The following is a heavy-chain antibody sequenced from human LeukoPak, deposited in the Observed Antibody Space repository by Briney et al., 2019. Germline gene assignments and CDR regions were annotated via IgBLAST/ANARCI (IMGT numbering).Heavy chain of an antibody. CDR1: GGSISSSSYY. J-gene: IGHJ5*02. D-gene: IGHD6-6*01. V-gene: IGHV4-39*01. Sequence: PSETLSLTCTVSGGSISSSSYYWGWIRQPPGKGLEWIGSIYYSGSTYYNPSLKSRVTISVDTSKNQFSLKLSSVTAADTAVYYCARHQSIAARRDYNWFDPWGQGTLVTVSS. CDR3: ARHQSIAARRDYNWFDP. CDR2: IYYSGST.